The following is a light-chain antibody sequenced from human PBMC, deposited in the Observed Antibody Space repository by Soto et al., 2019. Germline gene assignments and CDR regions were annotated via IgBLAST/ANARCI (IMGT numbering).Light chain of an antibody. CDR1: SSDVGGYNY. CDR3: TSFTSSSTLV. J-gene: IGLJ1*01. CDR2: EVS. V-gene: IGLV2-14*01. Sequence: QSVLTQPASVSGSPGQSITISCTGTSSDVGGYNYVSWYRQHPGKAPKLMIYEVSNRPSGISNRFSGSKSDNTASLTISGLQAEDEADYFCTSFTSSSTLVFGTGTKLTVL.